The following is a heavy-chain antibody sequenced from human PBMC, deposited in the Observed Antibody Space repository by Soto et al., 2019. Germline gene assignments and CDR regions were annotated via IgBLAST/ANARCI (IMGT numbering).Heavy chain of an antibody. CDR1: GYTFTGYF. V-gene: IGHV1-2*02. CDR2: INPNSGVT. Sequence: ASVKVSCKASGYTFTGYFIHWVRQAPGEGLEWVGYINPNSGVTEYAPRFLGRVTITRDTSIRTAYMDLNNLRSDDTAVYFCARGGGTILAPLPWRPRTLVTVSS. J-gene: IGHJ5*02. CDR3: ARGGGTILAPLP. D-gene: IGHD2-2*01.